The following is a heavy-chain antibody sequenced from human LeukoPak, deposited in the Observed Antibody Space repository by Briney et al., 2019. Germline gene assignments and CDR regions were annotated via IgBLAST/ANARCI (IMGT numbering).Heavy chain of an antibody. CDR2: INPSGGST. CDR1: GYTFTGYY. CDR3: ARDFYGSGSYYGEDFDY. V-gene: IGHV1-46*01. J-gene: IGHJ4*02. Sequence: RASVRVSCKASGYTFTGYYMHWVRQAPGQGLEWMGIINPSGGSTSYAQKFQGRVTMTRDTSTSTVYMELSSLRSEDTAVYYCARDFYGSGSYYGEDFDYWGQGTLVTVSS. D-gene: IGHD3-10*01.